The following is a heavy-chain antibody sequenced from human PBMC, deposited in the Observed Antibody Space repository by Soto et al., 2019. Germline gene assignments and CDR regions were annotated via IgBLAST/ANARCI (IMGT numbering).Heavy chain of an antibody. CDR3: ARGGSYYFPQPERTLGNYYYYYGMDV. D-gene: IGHD1-26*01. CDR2: IVVVNGNT. J-gene: IGHJ6*02. Sequence: GASVKVSCKASGFTFSSSSVQWVRQARGQRLERIGWIVVVNGNTNYAQKFQERVTITRDMSTRTAYMELTNLRPEDTAVYYCARGGSYYFPQPERTLGNYYYYYGMDVWGQGTTVTVSS. V-gene: IGHV1-58*01. CDR1: GFTFSSSS.